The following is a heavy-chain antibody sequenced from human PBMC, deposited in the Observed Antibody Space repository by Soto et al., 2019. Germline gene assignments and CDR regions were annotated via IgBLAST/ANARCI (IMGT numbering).Heavy chain of an antibody. J-gene: IGHJ2*01. Sequence: QVQLQESGPGLVKPSETLSLTCTVSGGSISSYFWSWIRQPPGKGLEWIGYIYYTGSTSYNPSLQSRLTLSVDTSTNQFSLQLSSVTAADTAVYYCASFNWYFDLWGRGTLVTVSS. CDR2: IYYTGST. CDR3: ASFNWYFDL. CDR1: GGSISSYF. V-gene: IGHV4-59*01.